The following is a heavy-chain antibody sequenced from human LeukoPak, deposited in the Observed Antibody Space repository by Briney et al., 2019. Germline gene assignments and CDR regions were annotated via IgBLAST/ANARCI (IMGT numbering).Heavy chain of an antibody. J-gene: IGHJ6*03. CDR1: GFTFGSSG. Sequence: GGSLRLSCAASGFTFGSSGMHWVRQAPGKGLEWLAFIRYDGSDKYYADSVKGRFTISRDNSKNTLYVEMSSLRDEDTAVYYCARDGSHSSNSGYMDVWGKGTTVTVSS. D-gene: IGHD6-13*01. CDR2: IRYDGSDK. CDR3: ARDGSHSSNSGYMDV. V-gene: IGHV3-30*02.